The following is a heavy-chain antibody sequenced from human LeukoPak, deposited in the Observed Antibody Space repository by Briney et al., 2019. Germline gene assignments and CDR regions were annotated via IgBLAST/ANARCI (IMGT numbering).Heavy chain of an antibody. V-gene: IGHV1-2*02. D-gene: IGHD3-22*01. CDR2: INPNSGGT. CDR1: GYTFTGYY. J-gene: IGHJ3*02. CDR3: ARDRYDSSGPDRGSAFDI. Sequence: GASVKVSCKASGYTFTGYYMHWVRQAPGQGLEWMGWINPNSGGTNYAQKFQGRVTMTRDTSISTAYMELSSLRSEDTAVYYCARDRYDSSGPDRGSAFDIWGQGTMVTVSS.